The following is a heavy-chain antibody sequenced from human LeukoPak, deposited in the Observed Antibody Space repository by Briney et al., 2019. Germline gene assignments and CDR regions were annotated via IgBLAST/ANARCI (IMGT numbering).Heavy chain of an antibody. V-gene: IGHV3-30-3*01. CDR1: GFAFSSYS. CDR3: ARDLPDSRSANWFDP. J-gene: IGHJ5*02. CDR2: ISYDGSKK. D-gene: IGHD6-6*01. Sequence: GGSLRLSCAASGFAFSSYSMHWVRQAPGKGLEWVADISYDGSKKYYADSVKGRFTISRDNSKHTLYLQMHSPRPEDTAVYYCARDLPDSRSANWFDPWGQGTLVTVSS.